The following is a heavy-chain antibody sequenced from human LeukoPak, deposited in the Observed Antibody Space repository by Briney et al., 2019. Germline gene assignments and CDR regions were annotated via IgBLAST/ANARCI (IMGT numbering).Heavy chain of an antibody. CDR1: GGSISSSNFY. D-gene: IGHD3-9*01. CDR2: IYYSGST. V-gene: IGHV4-39*07. CDR3: ARERRYFDWFPMGLGY. J-gene: IGHJ4*02. Sequence: SETLSLTCTVSGGSISSSNFYWGWIRQPPGKGLEWIGSIYYSGSTYYNPSLKSRVTISVDTSKNQFSLKLSSVTAADTAVYYCARERRYFDWFPMGLGYWGQGTLVTVSS.